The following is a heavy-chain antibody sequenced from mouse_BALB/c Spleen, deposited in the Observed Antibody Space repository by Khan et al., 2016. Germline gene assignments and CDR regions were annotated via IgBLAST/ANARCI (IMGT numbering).Heavy chain of an antibody. J-gene: IGHJ4*01. CDR1: GFSLTSYG. D-gene: IGHD4-1*01. V-gene: IGHV2-6-1*01. Sequence: QVQLKESGPGLVAPSQSLSITCTISGFSLTSYGIHWVRQPPGKGLEWLVVIWSDGSTTYNSALKSRLSISTDNSKRQVFLKMNSLQTDDTAMYYCARTGTSYAMDYWGQGTSVTVSS. CDR2: IWSDGST. CDR3: ARTGTSYAMDY.